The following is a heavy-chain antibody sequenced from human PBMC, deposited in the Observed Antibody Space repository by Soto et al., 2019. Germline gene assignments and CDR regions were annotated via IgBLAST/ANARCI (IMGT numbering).Heavy chain of an antibody. D-gene: IGHD3-22*01. CDR3: ARHKTTMLTVVSAFDP. J-gene: IGHJ5*02. CDR2: IFYSRST. V-gene: IGHV4-39*02. CDR1: GDSITRSNFY. Sequence: SETLSLTCTVSGDSITRSNFYWGWIRQPPGKGLEWLGSIFYSRSTFYNPALKSRVTFSVDTSKNHFSLKLSSVTAADTAVYYCARHKTTMLTVVSAFDPWGQGTRVTVSS.